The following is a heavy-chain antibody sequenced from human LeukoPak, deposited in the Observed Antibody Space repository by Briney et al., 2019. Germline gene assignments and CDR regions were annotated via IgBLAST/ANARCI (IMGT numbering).Heavy chain of an antibody. CDR3: ARQGDSSWLNKFDL. J-gene: IGHJ5*02. CDR2: IYPGDSAT. Sequence: GESLKISCKGSGYSFTSYWIGWVRQMPGKGLEWMGSIYPGDSATRYSPSFQGQVTISADKSISTAYLQWSSLKASDTAMYYCARQGDSSWLNKFDLWGQGTLVSVSS. CDR1: GYSFTSYW. D-gene: IGHD3-22*01. V-gene: IGHV5-51*01.